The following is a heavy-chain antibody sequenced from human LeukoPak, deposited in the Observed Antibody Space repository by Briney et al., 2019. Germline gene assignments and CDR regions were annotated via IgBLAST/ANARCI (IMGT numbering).Heavy chain of an antibody. V-gene: IGHV3-23*01. D-gene: IGHD6-19*01. Sequence: GGSLRLSCAASGLIFSSHAMSWVRQTPEKGLEWVSAISSRGDSTCYADSVKGRFTISRDNSKNTLYLQMSSLRGEDTAVYYCAKGPSGWNGGAHDYGGQGTLVTVSS. CDR2: ISSRGDST. J-gene: IGHJ4*02. CDR1: GLIFSSHA. CDR3: AKGPSGWNGGAHDY.